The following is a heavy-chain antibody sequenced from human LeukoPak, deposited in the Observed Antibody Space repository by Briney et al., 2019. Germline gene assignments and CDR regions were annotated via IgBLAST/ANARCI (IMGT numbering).Heavy chain of an antibody. CDR3: ARVRTTVTGPDAFDI. Sequence: GGSLRLSCAASGFTFNSYWMHWVRQAPGKGLVWVSRINSDGSSTSYADSVKGRFTISRDNAKNTLYLQMNSLRAEDTAVYYCARVRTTVTGPDAFDIWGQGTMVTVSS. D-gene: IGHD4-17*01. J-gene: IGHJ3*02. CDR1: GFTFNSYW. CDR2: INSDGSST. V-gene: IGHV3-74*01.